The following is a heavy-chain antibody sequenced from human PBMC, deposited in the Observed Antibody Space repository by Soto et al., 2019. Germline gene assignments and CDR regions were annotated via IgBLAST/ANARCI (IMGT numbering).Heavy chain of an antibody. Sequence: EASVKVSCKASGGTFSNYAISWVRQAPGQGLEWMGGIIPIFGTTIYAQKFQGRVTMTEDTSTDTAYMELSSLRSEDTAVYYCATVYDILTGYSPYFDYWGQGTLVTVSS. CDR3: ATVYDILTGYSPYFDY. J-gene: IGHJ4*02. CDR2: IIPIFGTT. CDR1: GGTFSNYA. D-gene: IGHD3-9*01. V-gene: IGHV1-69*06.